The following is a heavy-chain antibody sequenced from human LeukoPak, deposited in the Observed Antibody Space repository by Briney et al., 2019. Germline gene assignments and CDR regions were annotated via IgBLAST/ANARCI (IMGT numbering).Heavy chain of an antibody. D-gene: IGHD5-12*01. CDR3: AKEGIYLKSSLED. V-gene: IGHV3-33*06. J-gene: IGHJ4*02. CDR1: GFTFSSHG. Sequence: GGSLRLSCTASGFTFSSHGMHWVRQAPGNGLEWVATIWYEERTKYYIDSVKGRFTISRDNSKNTFYLQMNSLRVDDTAIYYCAKEGIYLKSSLEDWGQGTLVTVSS. CDR2: IWYEERTK.